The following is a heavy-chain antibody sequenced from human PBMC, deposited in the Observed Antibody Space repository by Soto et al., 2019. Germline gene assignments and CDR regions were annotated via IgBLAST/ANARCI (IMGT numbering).Heavy chain of an antibody. J-gene: IGHJ4*02. CDR3: ACYCSGGSCYNY. D-gene: IGHD2-15*01. CDR2: MNPNSGNT. CDR1: GYTFTSYD. V-gene: IGHV1-8*01. Sequence: ASVKVSCKASGYTFTSYDINWVRQAPGQGLEWMGWMNPNSGNTGCAQKFQGRVTMTRDTSTSTAYMELSSLRSEDMAVYYCACYCSGGSCYNYWGQGTLVTVSS.